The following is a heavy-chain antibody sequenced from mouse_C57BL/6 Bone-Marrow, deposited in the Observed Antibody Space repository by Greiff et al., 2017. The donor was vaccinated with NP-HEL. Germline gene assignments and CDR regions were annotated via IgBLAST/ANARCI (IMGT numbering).Heavy chain of an antibody. D-gene: IGHD1-1*01. CDR1: GFSFNTYA. CDR2: IRSKSNNYAT. CDR3: VRHSNYGSSTSYWYFDV. Sequence: EVQGVESGGGLVQPKGSLKLSCAASGFSFNTYAMNWVRQAPGKGLEWVARIRSKSNNYATYYADSVKDRFTISRDDSESMLYLQMNNLKTEDTAMYYCVRHSNYGSSTSYWYFDVWGTGTTVTVSS. J-gene: IGHJ1*03. V-gene: IGHV10-1*01.